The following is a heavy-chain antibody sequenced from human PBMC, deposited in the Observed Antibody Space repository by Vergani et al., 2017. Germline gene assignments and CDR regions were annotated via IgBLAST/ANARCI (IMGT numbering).Heavy chain of an antibody. D-gene: IGHD1-14*01. Sequence: EVQLLESGGGLVQPGGSLRVSCAASGFTFSSDAMSWVRQAPGRGLEWVSAINRGSTTYYADSVKGRFTISRDNSKNTVFLQMNSLRAEDTAVYYCAKEGRSGITPFVADWGQGTLVTVSS. V-gene: IGHV3-23*01. CDR2: INRGSTT. CDR3: AKEGRSGITPFVAD. CDR1: GFTFSSDA. J-gene: IGHJ4*02.